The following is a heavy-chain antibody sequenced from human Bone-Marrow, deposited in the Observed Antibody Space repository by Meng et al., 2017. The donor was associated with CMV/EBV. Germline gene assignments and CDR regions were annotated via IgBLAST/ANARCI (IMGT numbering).Heavy chain of an antibody. V-gene: IGHV3-48*04. CDR2: ISAGGETE. CDR3: ARDLNNYGMDV. Sequence: GESLKISCAASGFTLERTSMKWVRQAPGKGLEWVSYISAGGETEEYADSVKGRFTVSRDNAKNSLYLQMNSLRAEDTAVYYCARDLNNYGMDVWGQGTTVTVS. D-gene: IGHD2/OR15-2a*01. J-gene: IGHJ6*02. CDR1: GFTLERTS.